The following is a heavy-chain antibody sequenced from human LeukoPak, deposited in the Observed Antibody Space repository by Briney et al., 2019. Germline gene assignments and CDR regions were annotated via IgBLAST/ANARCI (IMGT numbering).Heavy chain of an antibody. D-gene: IGHD3-22*01. J-gene: IGHJ5*02. Sequence: GGSLRLSCAASGFTFSSYAMSWVRQAPGKGLEWVSGISAGGGSTYYEDSVKGRFTISRDNSKNTLYLQFNSLRAEDTAVYYCAKDRGNYYDSPRFDPWGQGTLVTVSS. CDR1: GFTFSSYA. CDR3: AKDRGNYYDSPRFDP. V-gene: IGHV3-23*01. CDR2: ISAGGGST.